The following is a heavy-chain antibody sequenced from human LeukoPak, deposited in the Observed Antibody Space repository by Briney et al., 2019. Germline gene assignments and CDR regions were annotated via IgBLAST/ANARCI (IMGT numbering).Heavy chain of an antibody. D-gene: IGHD2-2*01. J-gene: IGHJ4*02. CDR3: ARVGGNVVVPAALGGDFDY. CDR1: GGSFSGYY. V-gene: IGHV4-34*01. CDR2: INHSGST. Sequence: SETLSLTCAVYGGSFSGYYWSWIRQPPGKGLEWVGEINHSGSTNYNTSLTSRVTISVDTSKNQFSLKLSPVTAADTAVYYCARVGGNVVVPAALGGDFDYWGQGTLVTVSS.